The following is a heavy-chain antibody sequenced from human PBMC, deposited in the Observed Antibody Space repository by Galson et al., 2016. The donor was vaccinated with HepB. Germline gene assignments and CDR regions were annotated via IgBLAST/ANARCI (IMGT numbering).Heavy chain of an antibody. Sequence: SLRLSCAAPGFTFSSYAMSWVRQAPGKGLEWVSAISGGGTNTYYADSVKGRFTISRDNSKNTLYLQMNSLRAEDTAIYYCAPEDPDIVLVVAANGMGVWGLGTTVTVSS. CDR2: ISGGGTNT. J-gene: IGHJ6*02. CDR3: APEDPDIVLVVAANGMGV. D-gene: IGHD2-15*01. V-gene: IGHV3-23*01. CDR1: GFTFSSYA.